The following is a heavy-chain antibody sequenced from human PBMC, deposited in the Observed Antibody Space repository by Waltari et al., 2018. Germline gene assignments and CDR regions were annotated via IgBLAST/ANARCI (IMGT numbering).Heavy chain of an antibody. Sequence: QLQLQESGPRLVKPSETLSLTCTVSGVSITSNRHYWAWIRQSPGQGLEWIGTVSYSGATYISPSLKSRVSVSRDTSKNQLSLILGSVTAADMAVYYCATYIGASVGTAAFDVWGQGTMDTVSS. CDR2: VSYSGAT. J-gene: IGHJ3*01. CDR3: ATYIGASVGTAAFDV. D-gene: IGHD5-12*01. CDR1: GVSITSNRHY. V-gene: IGHV4-39*01.